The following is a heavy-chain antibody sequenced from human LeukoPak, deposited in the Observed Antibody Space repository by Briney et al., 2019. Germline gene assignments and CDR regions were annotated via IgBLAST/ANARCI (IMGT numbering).Heavy chain of an antibody. V-gene: IGHV3-30*02. CDR2: IRYDGSNK. Sequence: PGGSLRLSCAASGFTFSSYGMHWVRQAPGKWLEWVAFIRYDGSNKYYADSVKGRFTISRDNSKNTLYLQMNSLGAEDTAVYYCAKDLLDWAHSSGWYWGQGTLVTVSS. CDR3: AKDLLDWAHSSGWY. CDR1: GFTFSSYG. J-gene: IGHJ4*02. D-gene: IGHD6-19*01.